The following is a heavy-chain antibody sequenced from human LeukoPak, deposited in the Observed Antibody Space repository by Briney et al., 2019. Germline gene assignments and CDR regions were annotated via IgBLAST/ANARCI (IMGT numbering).Heavy chain of an antibody. V-gene: IGHV4-38-2*01. CDR2: IYHSGST. Sequence: PSETLSLTCAVSGYSISSGYYWGRIRQPPGKGLEWIGSIYHSGSTYYNPSLKSRVTISVDTSKNQFSLKLSSMTAADTAVYYCARHSPYSSSWYGSDHWGQGTLVTVSS. J-gene: IGHJ4*02. CDR3: ARHSPYSSSWYGSDH. CDR1: GYSISSGYY. D-gene: IGHD6-13*01.